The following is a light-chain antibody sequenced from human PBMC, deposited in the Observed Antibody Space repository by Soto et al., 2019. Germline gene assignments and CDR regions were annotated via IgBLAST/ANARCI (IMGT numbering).Light chain of an antibody. CDR3: QQGGNWPLT. CDR1: QSVSSH. CDR2: DAS. V-gene: IGKV3-11*01. J-gene: IGKJ5*01. Sequence: EVVLTHSPATLSLSPWERATVSSRASQSVSSHLAWYQQKRGQAPRLLIYDASSRASGIPARFSGSGSGTDFTLTISSLEPEDFAVYYCQQGGNWPLTFGQGTRLEIK.